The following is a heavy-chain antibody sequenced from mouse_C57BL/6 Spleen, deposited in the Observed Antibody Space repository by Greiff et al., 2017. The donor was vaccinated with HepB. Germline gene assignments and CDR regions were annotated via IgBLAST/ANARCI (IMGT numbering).Heavy chain of an antibody. CDR3: VRHGDDYGHYYAMDY. J-gene: IGHJ4*01. D-gene: IGHD2-4*01. CDR1: GFSFNTYA. CDR2: IRSKSNNYAT. Sequence: EVKLQESGGGLVQPKGSLKLSCAASGFSFNTYAMNWVRQAPGKGLEWVARIRSKSNNYATYYADSVKDRFTISRDDSESMLYLQMNNSKTEDTAMYYCVRHGDDYGHYYAMDYWGQGTSVTVSS. V-gene: IGHV10-1*01.